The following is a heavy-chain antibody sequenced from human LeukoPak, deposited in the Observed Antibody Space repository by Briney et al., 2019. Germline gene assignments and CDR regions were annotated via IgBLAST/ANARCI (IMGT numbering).Heavy chain of an antibody. D-gene: IGHD3-22*01. CDR3: ARGNYDSSGYQTR. V-gene: IGHV7-4-1*02. Sequence: ASVKVSCKASGYTFSTYTMHWVRQAPGQGLEWMGWINTNTENPTYALGFTGRFVFSLDTSVSTAYLQISSLKAEDTAVYYCARGNYDSSGYQTRWGQGTLVTVSS. CDR1: GYTFSTYT. CDR2: INTNTENP. J-gene: IGHJ4*02.